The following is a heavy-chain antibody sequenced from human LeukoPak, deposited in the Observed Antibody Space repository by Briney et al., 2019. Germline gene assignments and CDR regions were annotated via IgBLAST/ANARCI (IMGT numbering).Heavy chain of an antibody. J-gene: IGHJ4*02. Sequence: ETLSLTCAVYGGSFSGYYWSWVRQAPGKGLEWVANIKHDGSEKYYVDSVKGRFTISRDNAKNSLYLQMSSLRAEDTAVYYCARLLGAGDNWGQGTLVTVSS. CDR3: ARLLGAGDN. CDR1: GGSFSGYY. CDR2: IKHDGSEK. V-gene: IGHV3-7*01. D-gene: IGHD1-26*01.